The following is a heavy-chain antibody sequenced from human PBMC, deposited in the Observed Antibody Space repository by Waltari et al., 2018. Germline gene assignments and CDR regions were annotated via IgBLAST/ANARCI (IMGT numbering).Heavy chain of an antibody. CDR2: IYHSGST. CDR1: GYSISSGYY. V-gene: IGHV4-38-2*01. CDR3: ARPKVDDYIWGSYRWWGYFDY. D-gene: IGHD3-16*02. Sequence: QVQLQESGPGLVTPSATLSLTCAVSGYSISSGYYWGWIRQPPGKGLEWIGSIYHSGSTYYKPSLKRRVTISVDTSKNQFSLKLSSVTAADTAVYYCARPKVDDYIWGSYRWWGYFDYWGQGTLVTVSS. J-gene: IGHJ4*02.